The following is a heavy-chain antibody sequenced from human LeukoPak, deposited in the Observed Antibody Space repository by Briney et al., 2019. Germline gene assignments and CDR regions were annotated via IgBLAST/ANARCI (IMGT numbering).Heavy chain of an antibody. V-gene: IGHV3-7*04. CDR3: ARGEYYYDGGY. J-gene: IGHJ4*02. Sequence: GGPLRLSCAAPGFTFITSWMSWARQAPGKGLDWVPNIMLDGSVKYLVDSVKGRFTISRDNAKSSLYLQMETLRAENTAVYNCARGEYYYDGGYWGQGTLVTVPS. CDR2: IMLDGSVK. CDR1: GFTFITSW. D-gene: IGHD3-22*01.